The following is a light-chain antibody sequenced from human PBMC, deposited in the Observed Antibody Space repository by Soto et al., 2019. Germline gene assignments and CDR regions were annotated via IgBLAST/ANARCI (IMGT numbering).Light chain of an antibody. CDR1: QSVSSRY. V-gene: IGKV3-20*01. J-gene: IGKJ1*01. CDR2: GAS. CDR3: QQYGSPPWT. Sequence: EIVLTQSPGTLSSAPGERATLSCRASQSVSSRYLGWYQQRFGQAPRLLIYGASSRATGIPDRFSGSGSGTDFTLTIASLEPEDFAVYYCQQYGSPPWTFGQGTKVEIK.